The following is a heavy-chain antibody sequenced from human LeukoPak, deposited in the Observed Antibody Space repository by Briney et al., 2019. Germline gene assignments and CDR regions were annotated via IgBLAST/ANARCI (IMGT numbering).Heavy chain of an antibody. Sequence: GGSLRLSCTASGFTFSGAWMTWVRQAPGKGLEWVANIREDGTEKNYVDSVKGRFTISRDNAKNSLYLQMNSLRAEDTAVYYCASLMATKGWGQGTLVTVSS. J-gene: IGHJ4*02. D-gene: IGHD5-24*01. V-gene: IGHV3-7*03. CDR3: ASLMATKG. CDR1: GFTFSGAW. CDR2: IREDGTEK.